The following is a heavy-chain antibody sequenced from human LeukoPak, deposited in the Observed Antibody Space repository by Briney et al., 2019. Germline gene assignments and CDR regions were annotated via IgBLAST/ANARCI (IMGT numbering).Heavy chain of an antibody. Sequence: GRSLRLSCAASGFTFSNYGMHWVRQAPGKGLEWVANIKQDGSEKYYVDSVKGRFTISRDNAKNSLYLQMNSLRAEDTAVYYCARDYETEYYYYGMDVWGQGTTVTVSS. CDR2: IKQDGSEK. CDR3: ARDYETEYYYYGMDV. D-gene: IGHD2/OR15-2a*01. J-gene: IGHJ6*02. CDR1: GFTFSNYG. V-gene: IGHV3-7*03.